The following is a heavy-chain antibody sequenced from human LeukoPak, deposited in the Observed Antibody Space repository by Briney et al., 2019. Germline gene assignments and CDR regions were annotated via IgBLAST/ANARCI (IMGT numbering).Heavy chain of an antibody. Sequence: ASVRVSCKASGYTFSGYYLHWVRQAPGQGLGWMGWINPDSGTNYAQKFQGRVTMTRATSISTAYMELSRLTSDDTAVYYCAKDTGNFNLGDYWGRGTLVTVSS. D-gene: IGHD5-18*01. CDR3: AKDTGNFNLGDY. J-gene: IGHJ4*02. V-gene: IGHV1-2*02. CDR2: INPDSGT. CDR1: GYTFSGYY.